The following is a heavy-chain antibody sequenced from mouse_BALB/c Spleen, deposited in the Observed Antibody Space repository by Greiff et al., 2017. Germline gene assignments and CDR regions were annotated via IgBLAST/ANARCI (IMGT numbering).Heavy chain of an antibody. D-gene: IGHD2-1*01. Sequence: EVKLMESGGGLVKPGGSLKLSCAASGFTFSSYAMSWVRQTPEKRLEWVATISSGGSYTYYPDSVKGRFTISRDNAKNTLYLQMSSLRSEDTAMYDCARHGNYWYFDVWGAGTTVTVSS. CDR2: ISSGGSYT. CDR1: GFTFSSYA. CDR3: ARHGNYWYFDV. J-gene: IGHJ1*01. V-gene: IGHV5-9-3*01.